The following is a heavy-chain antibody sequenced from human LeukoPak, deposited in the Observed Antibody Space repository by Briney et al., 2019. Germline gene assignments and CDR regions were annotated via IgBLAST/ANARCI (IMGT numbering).Heavy chain of an antibody. Sequence: GGSLRLSCAASGFTFSSYSMNWVRQAPGKGLEWVAVISYDGSNEYYADSVKGRFTISRDNSKNTLYLQMNSLRAEDTAVYYCAKAPRYYYYYMDVWGKGTTVTVSS. CDR3: AKAPRYYYYYMDV. CDR1: GFTFSSYS. CDR2: ISYDGSNE. J-gene: IGHJ6*03. V-gene: IGHV3-30*18.